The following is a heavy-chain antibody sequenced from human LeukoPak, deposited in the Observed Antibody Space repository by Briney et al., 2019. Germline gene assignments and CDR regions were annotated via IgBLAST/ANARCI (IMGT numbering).Heavy chain of an antibody. V-gene: IGHV4-39*07. CDR2: IYYSGST. J-gene: IGHJ4*02. CDR3: ARCPVADDGSYYFDY. CDR1: GGSISSSSYY. D-gene: IGHD1-1*01. Sequence: SETLSLTCTVSGGSISSSSYYWGWIRQPPGKGLEWIGSIYYSGSTYYNPSLKSRVTISVDTSKNQFSLKLSSVTAADTAVYYCARCPVADDGSYYFDYWGQGTLVTVSS.